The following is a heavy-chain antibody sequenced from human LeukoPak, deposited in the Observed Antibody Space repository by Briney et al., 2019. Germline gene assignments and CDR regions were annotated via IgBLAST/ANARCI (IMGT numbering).Heavy chain of an antibody. CDR3: AKEKGYSSGWYWGGFDY. V-gene: IGHV3-9*01. D-gene: IGHD6-19*01. Sequence: GGSLRLSCAASGFTFDDYAMHWVRQAPGKGLEWVPGISWNSGSIGYADSVKGRFTISRDNAKNSLYLQMNSLRAEDTALYYCAKEKGYSSGWYWGGFDYWGQGTLVTVSS. CDR2: ISWNSGSI. CDR1: GFTFDDYA. J-gene: IGHJ4*02.